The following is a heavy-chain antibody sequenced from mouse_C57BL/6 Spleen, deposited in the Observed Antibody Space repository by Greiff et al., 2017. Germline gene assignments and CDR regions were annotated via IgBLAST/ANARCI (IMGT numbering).Heavy chain of an antibody. CDR3: ASYCGSSYWYFDV. J-gene: IGHJ1*03. Sequence: QVQLQQPGTELVKPGASVKLSCKASGYTFTSYWMHWVKQRPGQGLEWIGNINPSNGGTNYNEKFKSKATLTVGKSSSTAYMQLSSLTSEDSAVYYCASYCGSSYWYFDVWGTGTTVTVSS. D-gene: IGHD1-1*01. CDR1: GYTFTSYW. V-gene: IGHV1-53*01. CDR2: INPSNGGT.